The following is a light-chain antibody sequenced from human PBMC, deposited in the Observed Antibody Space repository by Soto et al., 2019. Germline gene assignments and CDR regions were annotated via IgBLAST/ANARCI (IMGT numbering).Light chain of an antibody. J-gene: IGKJ1*01. CDR1: QTISSW. Sequence: DINRTQSPSTLSGSVGDRVTITCRASQTISSWLAWYQQKPGKAPKLLIYKASTLKSGVPSRFSGSGSGTEFTLTISSLQPDDFATYYCQHDNCYSEAFGQGTKVDI. V-gene: IGKV1-5*03. CDR2: KAS. CDR3: QHDNCYSEA.